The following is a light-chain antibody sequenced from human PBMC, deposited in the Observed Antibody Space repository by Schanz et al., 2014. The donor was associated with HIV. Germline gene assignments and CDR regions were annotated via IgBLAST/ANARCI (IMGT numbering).Light chain of an antibody. CDR3: NSYTRTSTPV. V-gene: IGLV2-14*02. Sequence: SALTQPASVSGSPGQSITISCTGTSSDVGSYNLVSWYQQHPGKAPKLMIYEVSKRPSGVSNRFSGSKSGNTASLTISGLQAEDEADYYCNSYTRTSTPVFGGGTKLTVL. J-gene: IGLJ2*01. CDR2: EVS. CDR1: SSDVGSYNL.